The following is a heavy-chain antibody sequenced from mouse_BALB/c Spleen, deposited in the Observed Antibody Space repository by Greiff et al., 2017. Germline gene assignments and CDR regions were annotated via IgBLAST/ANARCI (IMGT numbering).Heavy chain of an antibody. CDR1: GYTFTDYW. CDR3: AQLGRQAY. Sequence: QVQLQQPGAELVMPGASVKMSCKASGYTFTDYWMHWVKQRPGQGLEWIGAIDTSDSYTSYNQKFKGKATLTVDESSSTAYMQLSSLTSEDSAVYYCAQLGRQAYGGQGTLVTVSA. CDR2: IDTSDSYT. V-gene: IGHV1-69*01. D-gene: IGHD4-1*02. J-gene: IGHJ3*01.